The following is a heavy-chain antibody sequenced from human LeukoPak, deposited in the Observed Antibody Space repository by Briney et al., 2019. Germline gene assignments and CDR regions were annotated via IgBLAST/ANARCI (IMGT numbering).Heavy chain of an antibody. D-gene: IGHD3-16*01. CDR2: IIPKFGTG. J-gene: IGHJ3*01. CDR1: GGTFSSHA. CDR3: ARDGGNAVTIAFDV. V-gene: IGHV1-69*05. Sequence: ASVKVSCKASGGTFSSHAFSWVRQAPGQGLEWMGGIIPKFGTGNYAQKFQGRVTITTDASTGTAYMELSSLTSGDTALYYCARDGGNAVTIAFDVWGQGTMVTVSS.